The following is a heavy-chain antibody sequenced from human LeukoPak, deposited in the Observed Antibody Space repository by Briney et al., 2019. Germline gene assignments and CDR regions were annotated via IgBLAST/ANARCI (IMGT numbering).Heavy chain of an antibody. J-gene: IGHJ3*02. V-gene: IGHV3-30*04. CDR2: ISYDGSNK. D-gene: IGHD2-21*02. Sequence: GGSLRLSCAASGFTFSSYAMHWVRQAPGRGLEWVAVISYDGSNKYYADSVKGRFTISRDNSKNTLYLQMNGLRAEDTAVYYCARDAAPPYCGGDCYSWAFDIWGQGTMVTVSS. CDR1: GFTFSSYA. CDR3: ARDAAPPYCGGDCYSWAFDI.